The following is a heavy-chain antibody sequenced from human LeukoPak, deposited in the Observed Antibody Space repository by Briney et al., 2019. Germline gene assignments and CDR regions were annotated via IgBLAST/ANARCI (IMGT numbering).Heavy chain of an antibody. CDR3: ARDPGSFYYYMDV. D-gene: IGHD3-16*02. CDR1: GYSISCGYY. V-gene: IGHV4-38-2*02. Sequence: PSETLSLTCAVSGYSISCGYYWGWIRQPPGKGLEWIGTTYRGGSTYYNPSLKSRVTISVDTSKNHLSLKLSSVTAADTAVYYCARDPGSFYYYMDVWGKGTTVTVSS. J-gene: IGHJ6*03. CDR2: TYRGGST.